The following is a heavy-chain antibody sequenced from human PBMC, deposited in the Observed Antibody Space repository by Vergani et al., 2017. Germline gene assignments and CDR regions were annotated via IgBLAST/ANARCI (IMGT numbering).Heavy chain of an antibody. V-gene: IGHV3-30-3*01. CDR1: GFTFSSYA. D-gene: IGHD3-16*01. J-gene: IGHJ3*02. CDR2: ISYDGSNK. Sequence: QVQLVESGGGVVQPGRSLRLSCAASGFTFSSYAMHWVRQAPGKGLEWVAVISYDGSNKYYADSVKGRFTISRDNSKNTLYLQMNSLRAEDTAMYYCARDFRGSYGPPDAFDIWGQGTMVTVSS. CDR3: ARDFRGSYGPPDAFDI.